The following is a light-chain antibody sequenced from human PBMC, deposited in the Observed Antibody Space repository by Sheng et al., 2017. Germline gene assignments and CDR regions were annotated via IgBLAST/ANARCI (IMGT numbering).Light chain of an antibody. J-gene: IGKJ1*01. V-gene: IGKV4-1*01. Sequence: DIVMTQSPDFLAVSLGERATINCRSSQTVFYSSSNKNYLAWYQQKPGQPPKLLIYWASTRESGVPDRFSGXGSGTDFTLTISSLQAEDVGVYYCQQYYSTPAFGQGTKVEIK. CDR3: QQYYSTPA. CDR1: QTVFYSSSNKNY. CDR2: WAS.